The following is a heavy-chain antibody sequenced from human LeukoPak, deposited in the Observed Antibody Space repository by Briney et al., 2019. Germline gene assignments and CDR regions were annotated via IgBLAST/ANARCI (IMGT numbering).Heavy chain of an antibody. CDR3: ARVSTYYYDSSGYYYFDY. V-gene: IGHV4-4*07. CDR1: GGSISSYY. D-gene: IGHD3-22*01. CDR2: ISSSGST. J-gene: IGHJ4*02. Sequence: SETLSLTCTVSGGSISSYYWSWIRQPAGKGLEWIGRISSSGSTNYNPSLKSRVTISVDTSKNQFSLKLSSVTAADTAVYYCARVSTYYYDSSGYYYFDYWGQGTLVTVSS.